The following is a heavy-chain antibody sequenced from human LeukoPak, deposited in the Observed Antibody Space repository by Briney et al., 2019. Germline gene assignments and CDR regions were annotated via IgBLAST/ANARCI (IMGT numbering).Heavy chain of an antibody. J-gene: IGHJ4*02. CDR3: ARDGIPDIDSGWSVDY. Sequence: GGSLRLSCAASGFTFSSYAMHWVRQAPGKGLEWVAVISYDGSNKYYADSVKGRFTISRDNSKNTLYLQMNSLRAEDTAVYYCARDGIPDIDSGWSVDYWGQGTLVTVSS. V-gene: IGHV3-30*04. CDR1: GFTFSSYA. CDR2: ISYDGSNK. D-gene: IGHD6-19*01.